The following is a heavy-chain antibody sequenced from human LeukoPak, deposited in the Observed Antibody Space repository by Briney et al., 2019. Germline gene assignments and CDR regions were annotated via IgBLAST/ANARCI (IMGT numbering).Heavy chain of an antibody. Sequence: ASVKVSCKASGYTYTNHGITWVRQAPGQGLEWMEWISGYNGNTNYVQKFQGRVTMTTDTSTSTAYMGLRSLRSDDTAVYYCTRNTGKEYSRWFDPWGQGTLVSVSS. CDR3: TRNTGKEYSRWFDP. V-gene: IGHV1-18*01. D-gene: IGHD4-11*01. J-gene: IGHJ5*02. CDR1: GYTYTNHG. CDR2: ISGYNGNT.